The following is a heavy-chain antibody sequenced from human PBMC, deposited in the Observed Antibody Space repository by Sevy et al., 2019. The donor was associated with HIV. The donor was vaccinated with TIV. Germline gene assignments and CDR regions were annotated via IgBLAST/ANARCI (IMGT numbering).Heavy chain of an antibody. CDR3: AREGCTRPHDY. Sequence: GESLKISCAVSGFNFNIYSMSWVRQAPEKGLEWVSTLSFGCGKINYADSVKGRFIISRDDSKNTLYLQMNSLRAEDTAVYFCAREGCTRPHDYWGQGTLVTVSS. CDR1: GFNFNIYS. J-gene: IGHJ4*02. V-gene: IGHV3-23*01. D-gene: IGHD2-8*01. CDR2: LSFGCGKI.